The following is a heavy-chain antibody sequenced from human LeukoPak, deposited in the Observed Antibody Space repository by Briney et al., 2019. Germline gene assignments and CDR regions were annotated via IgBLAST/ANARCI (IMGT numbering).Heavy chain of an antibody. Sequence: SETLSLTCTVSGGSISGYYWSWIRQPPGKGLEWIGYIYHSGSTNYNPSLKSRVTISVDTSENQFSLKLSSVTAADTAVYYCVRHLKYYYYGMDVWGQGTTVTVSS. CDR1: GGSISGYY. J-gene: IGHJ6*02. V-gene: IGHV4-59*08. CDR2: IYHSGST. CDR3: VRHLKYYYYGMDV.